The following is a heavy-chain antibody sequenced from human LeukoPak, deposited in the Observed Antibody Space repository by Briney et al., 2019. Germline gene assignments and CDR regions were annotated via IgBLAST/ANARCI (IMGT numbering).Heavy chain of an antibody. V-gene: IGHV3-11*06. D-gene: IGHD6-19*01. CDR2: TSSSSSYT. Sequence: GGSLRLSCAASGFTFSDYYMSWIRQAPGKGLEWVSYTSSSSSYTNYADSVKGRFTISRDNAKNSLYLQMNSLRAEDTAVYYCATSSGWYTYYFDYWGQGTLVTVSS. CDR1: GFTFSDYY. CDR3: ATSSGWYTYYFDY. J-gene: IGHJ4*02.